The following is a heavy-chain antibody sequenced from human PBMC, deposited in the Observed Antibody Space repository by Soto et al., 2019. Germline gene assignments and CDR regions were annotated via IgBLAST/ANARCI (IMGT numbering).Heavy chain of an antibody. CDR1: GFTFSSYA. Sequence: EVQLLESGGGLVQPGGSLRLSCAASGFTFSSYAMTWVRQAPGKGLEWVSAISGSGGSTYYADSVKGRFTISRDNSKNTLYLQMNSLRAEDTAVSYCAKDPYSSSAGNWFDPWGQGTLVTVSS. V-gene: IGHV3-23*01. J-gene: IGHJ5*02. D-gene: IGHD6-6*01. CDR2: ISGSGGST. CDR3: AKDPYSSSAGNWFDP.